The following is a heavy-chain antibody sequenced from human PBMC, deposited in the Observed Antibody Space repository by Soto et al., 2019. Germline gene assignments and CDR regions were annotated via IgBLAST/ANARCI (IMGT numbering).Heavy chain of an antibody. V-gene: IGHV4-34*01. CDR3: ARGGVIAAAAYFDY. D-gene: IGHD6-13*01. CDR2: INHSGST. J-gene: IGHJ4*02. Sequence: SETLSLTCAVYGGSFSGYYWSWIRQPPGKGLEWIGEINHSGSTNYNPSLKSRVTISVDTSKNQFSLKLSSVTAADTAVYYCARGGVIAAAAYFDYWGQGTLVTVSS. CDR1: GGSFSGYY.